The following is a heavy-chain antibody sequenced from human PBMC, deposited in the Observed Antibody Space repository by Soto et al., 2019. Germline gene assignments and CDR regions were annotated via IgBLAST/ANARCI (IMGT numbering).Heavy chain of an antibody. CDR3: ARDCCGYPCWYVFDI. V-gene: IGHV1-18*04. CDR1: CYTFTNYG. Sequence: ASVKVSCKASCYTFTNYGISWMRQAPGQGLEWMGWISAYSRDTNYTQKLHGRDTLTTDTSTRTAYRELGSLRSEDTAVYYCARDCCGYPCWYVFDIWGQGTVVTVSS. J-gene: IGHJ3*02. D-gene: IGHD3-22*01. CDR2: ISAYSRDT.